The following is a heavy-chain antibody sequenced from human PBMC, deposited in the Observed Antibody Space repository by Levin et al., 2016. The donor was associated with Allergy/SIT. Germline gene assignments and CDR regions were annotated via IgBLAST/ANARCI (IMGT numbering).Heavy chain of an antibody. CDR2: ISGSGGST. D-gene: IGHD2-15*01. J-gene: IGHJ4*02. CDR3: ARGRYCSGGSCSTTLYYFDY. Sequence: GESLKISCAASGFTFSSYAMSWVRQAPGKGLEWVSAISGSGGSTYYADSVKGRFTISRDNSKNTLYLQMNSLRAEDTAVYYCARGRYCSGGSCSTTLYYFDYWGQGTLVTVSS. V-gene: IGHV3-23*01. CDR1: GFTFSSYA.